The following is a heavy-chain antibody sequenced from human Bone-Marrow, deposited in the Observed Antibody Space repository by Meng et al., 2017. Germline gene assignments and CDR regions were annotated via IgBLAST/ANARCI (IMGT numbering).Heavy chain of an antibody. CDR3: ARSHLGGGIGGY. CDR2: ISAYNGNT. Sequence: VQLVKIGTEVRNPGASGKVSGKASGYTFTSYVIIWVRQAPGQGLEWMGWISAYNGNTNYAQKLQGRVTMTTDTSTSTAYMELRSLRSDDTAVYYCARSHLGGGIGGYWGQGTLVTVSS. CDR1: GYTFTSYV. V-gene: IGHV1-18*01. D-gene: IGHD2-15*01. J-gene: IGHJ4*02.